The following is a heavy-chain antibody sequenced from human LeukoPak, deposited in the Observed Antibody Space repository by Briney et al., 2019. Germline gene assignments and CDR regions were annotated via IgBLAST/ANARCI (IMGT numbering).Heavy chain of an antibody. CDR1: GGSISSSSYY. CDR2: IYYSGST. D-gene: IGHD3-3*01. CDR3: ATNFYSNIYDFWSGYSY. J-gene: IGHJ4*02. V-gene: IGHV4-39*01. Sequence: PSQTLSLTCTVSGGSISSSSYYWGWIRQPPGKGLEWIGSIYYSGSTYYNPSLKSRVTISVDTSKNQFSLKLSSVTAADTAVHYCATNFYSNIYDFWSGYSYWGQGTLVTVSS.